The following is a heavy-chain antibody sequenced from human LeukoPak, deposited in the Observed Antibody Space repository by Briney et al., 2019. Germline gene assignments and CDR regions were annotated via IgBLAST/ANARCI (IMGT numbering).Heavy chain of an antibody. J-gene: IGHJ4*02. CDR1: GGSISSSSYY. Sequence: SETLSLTCTVSGGSISSSSYYWGWIRQPPGKGLELIGSIYYSGSTYYNPSLKSRVTISVDTSKNQFSLKLSSVTAADTAVYYCARQEGRYYDTWGQGTLVTVSS. CDR3: ARQEGRYYDT. V-gene: IGHV4-39*01. CDR2: IYYSGST. D-gene: IGHD3-22*01.